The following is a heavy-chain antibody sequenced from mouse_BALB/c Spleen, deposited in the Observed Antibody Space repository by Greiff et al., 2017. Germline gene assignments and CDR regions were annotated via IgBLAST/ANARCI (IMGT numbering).Heavy chain of an antibody. CDR1: GFTFSSYG. Sequence: EVKVVESGGDLVKPGGSLKLSCAASGFTFSSYGMSWVRQTPDKRLEWVATISSGGSYTYYPDSVKGRFTISRDNAKNTLYLQMSSLKSEDTAMYYCARLRNAMDYWGQGTSVTVSS. CDR3: ARLRNAMDY. V-gene: IGHV5-6*01. CDR2: ISSGGSYT. J-gene: IGHJ4*01.